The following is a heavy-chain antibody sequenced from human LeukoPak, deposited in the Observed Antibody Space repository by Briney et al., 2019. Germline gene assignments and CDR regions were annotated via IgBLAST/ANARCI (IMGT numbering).Heavy chain of an antibody. CDR1: GFTFSLYS. V-gene: IGHV3-48*01. CDR2: ISDSGNTI. J-gene: IGHJ4*02. D-gene: IGHD3-3*01. Sequence: GGSLRLSCAVSGFTFSLYSMNWVRQPPGKGLEWVSYISDSGNTIYYADSVKGRFTISRDNAKNSLYLQMDSLRAEDTAVYYCARMEIFDFWGQGTLVTVSS. CDR3: ARMEIFDF.